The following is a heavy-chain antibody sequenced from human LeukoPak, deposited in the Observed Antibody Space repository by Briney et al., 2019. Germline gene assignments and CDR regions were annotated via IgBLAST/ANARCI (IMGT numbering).Heavy chain of an antibody. D-gene: IGHD4-17*01. J-gene: IGHJ4*02. V-gene: IGHV4-59*12. CDR2: IYYSGST. CDR3: ARDGPDYGDYDFEY. CDR1: GGSISSYY. Sequence: PSETLSLTCTVPGGSISSYYWNWIRQPPGKGLEWIGYIYYSGSTYYNPSLKSRVTISVDTSKNQFSLKLSSVTAADTAVYYCARDGPDYGDYDFEYWGQGTLVTVSS.